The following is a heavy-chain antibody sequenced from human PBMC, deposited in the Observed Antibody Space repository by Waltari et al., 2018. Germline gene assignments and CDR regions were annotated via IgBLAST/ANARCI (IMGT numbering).Heavy chain of an antibody. V-gene: IGHV4-34*01. Sequence: QVQLQQWGAGLLKPSETLSLTCAVYGGSFSGYYWSWIRQPPGKGLEWIGEINHSGSPNYNPSLKSRVTISVDTSKNQFSLKLSSVTAADTAVYYCARPAASPQDAFDIWGQGTMVTVSS. CDR2: INHSGSP. CDR3: ARPAASPQDAFDI. CDR1: GGSFSGYY. D-gene: IGHD6-13*01. J-gene: IGHJ3*02.